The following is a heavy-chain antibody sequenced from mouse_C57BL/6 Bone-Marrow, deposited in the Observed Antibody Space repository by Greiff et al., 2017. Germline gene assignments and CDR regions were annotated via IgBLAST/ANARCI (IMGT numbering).Heavy chain of an antibody. D-gene: IGHD1-1*01. CDR2: IDPSDSYT. J-gene: IGHJ2*01. Sequence: QVQLQQPGAELVMPGASVKLSCKASGYTFTSYWMHWVKQRPGQGLEWIGEIDPSDSYTNYNQKFKGKSTLTVDKSSSTAYMQRSSLTSEDSAVYYCAREGIYGSSQYYFDYWGQGTTLTVSS. CDR3: AREGIYGSSQYYFDY. V-gene: IGHV1-69*01. CDR1: GYTFTSYW.